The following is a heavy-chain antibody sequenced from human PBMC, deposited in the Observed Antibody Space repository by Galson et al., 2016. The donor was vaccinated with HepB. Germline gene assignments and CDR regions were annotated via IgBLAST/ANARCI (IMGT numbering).Heavy chain of an antibody. V-gene: IGHV1-2*02. D-gene: IGHD3-22*01. CDR1: GYTFTGYY. J-gene: IGHJ4*02. CDR3: AREGLIVVKD. CDR2: INPNSGGT. Sequence: SVKVSCKASGYTFTGYYMHWVRQAPGQGLEWMGWINPNSGGTNYAQKFQGKVTMTRDTSISTAYMELSSLRSDDTAVYYCAREGLIVVKDWGQGTLVTVSS.